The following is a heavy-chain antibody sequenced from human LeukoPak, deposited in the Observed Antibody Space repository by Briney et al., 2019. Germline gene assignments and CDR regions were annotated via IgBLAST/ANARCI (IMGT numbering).Heavy chain of an antibody. Sequence: ASVKVSCKASGYTFTGYYMHWVRQAPGQGLEWMGWINPNSGGTNYAQKFQGRVTMTRDTSISTAYMELSRLRSEDTAVYYCARENVEKRFLEWLYTHNWFDPWGQGTLVTVSS. D-gene: IGHD3-3*01. CDR2: INPNSGGT. V-gene: IGHV1-2*02. CDR1: GYTFTGYY. CDR3: ARENVEKRFLEWLYTHNWFDP. J-gene: IGHJ5*02.